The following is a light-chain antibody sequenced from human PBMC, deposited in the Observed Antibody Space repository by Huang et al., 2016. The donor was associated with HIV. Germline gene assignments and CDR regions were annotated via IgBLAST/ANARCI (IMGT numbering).Light chain of an antibody. V-gene: IGKV1-9*01. CDR2: ATS. CDR3: QQLNSYPLT. J-gene: IGKJ4*01. Sequence: IQLTQSPPSLSASVGDRVTITCRASQGISTYLAWYQQKPEKAPKLLIYATSTLQSGGPSRFSGSGSGTHFTLTITNLQPEDFATYYCQQLNSYPLTFGGGTNLEI. CDR1: QGISTY.